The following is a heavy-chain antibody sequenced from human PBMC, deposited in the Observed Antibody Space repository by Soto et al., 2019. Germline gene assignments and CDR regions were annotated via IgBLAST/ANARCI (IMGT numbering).Heavy chain of an antibody. D-gene: IGHD5-12*01. J-gene: IGHJ4*02. CDR3: AKGGRRARIVATMVGYY. Sequence: EVQLVESGGGLVQPGRSLRLSCAASGFTFDDYAMHWVRQAPGKGLEWVSGISWNSGSIGYADSVKGRFTISRDNAKNSLYLQMNSLGAEDTALYYCAKGGRRARIVATMVGYYWGQGTLVTFSS. CDR1: GFTFDDYA. CDR2: ISWNSGSI. V-gene: IGHV3-9*01.